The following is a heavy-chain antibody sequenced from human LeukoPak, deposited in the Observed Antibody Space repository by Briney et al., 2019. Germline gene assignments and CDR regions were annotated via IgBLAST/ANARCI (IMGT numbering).Heavy chain of an antibody. CDR2: LNPNSGNT. Sequence: GASVKVSCKASGYTFTDYYMFWVRQAPGQGLEWMGWLNPNSGNTNYAQKFQGRVSMTRDTSISTAYMDLSRLTSDDTAVYYCVRGRAMVTTVFGWFDPWGQGTLVTVSS. V-gene: IGHV1-2*02. CDR1: GYTFTDYY. J-gene: IGHJ5*02. D-gene: IGHD4-17*01. CDR3: VRGRAMVTTVFGWFDP.